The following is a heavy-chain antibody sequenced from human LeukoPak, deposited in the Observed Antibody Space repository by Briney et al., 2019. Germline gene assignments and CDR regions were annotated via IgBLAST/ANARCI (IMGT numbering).Heavy chain of an antibody. D-gene: IGHD5-24*01. V-gene: IGHV1-69*05. CDR3: AGNRDGYSYYYYYYMDV. CDR1: GGTFSSYA. J-gene: IGHJ6*03. CDR2: IIPIFGTA. Sequence: GASVKVSCKASGGTFSSYAISWVRQAPGQGLEWMGGIIPIFGTANYAQKFQGRVTITTDESTSTAYMELSSLRSEDTAVYYCAGNRDGYSYYYYYYMDVWGKGTTVTVSS.